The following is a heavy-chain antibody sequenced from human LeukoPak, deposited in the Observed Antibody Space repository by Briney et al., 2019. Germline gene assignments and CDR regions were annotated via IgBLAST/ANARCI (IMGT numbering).Heavy chain of an antibody. V-gene: IGHV3-66*01. D-gene: IGHD2-21*02. J-gene: IGHJ3*02. CDR1: GFTFSSNY. Sequence: GGSLRLSCAASGFTFSSNYMSWVRQAPGKGLEWVSVIYSGGSTYYADSVKGRFTISRDNSKNTLYLQMNSLRAEDTAVYYCASLTAYCGGDCYPGHDAFDIWGQGTMVTVSS. CDR3: ASLTAYCGGDCYPGHDAFDI. CDR2: IYSGGST.